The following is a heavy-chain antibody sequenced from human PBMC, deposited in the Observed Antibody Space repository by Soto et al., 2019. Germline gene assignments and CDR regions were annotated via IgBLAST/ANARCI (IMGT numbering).Heavy chain of an antibody. J-gene: IGHJ5*01. CDR1: GYTFTCYE. Sequence: QVHLLQSGAEVKKPGASVKVSCKPSGYTFTCYEINWMRQASGQGLEWVGWVDPKNGNTDYAQKFQGRVTVTWDPSIRPASMELSSPRGADTAVYFCSRDDYPFGFGSLGQWSLFTVSS. V-gene: IGHV1-8*02. CDR3: SRDDYPFGFGS. CDR2: VDPKNGNT. D-gene: IGHD4-17*01.